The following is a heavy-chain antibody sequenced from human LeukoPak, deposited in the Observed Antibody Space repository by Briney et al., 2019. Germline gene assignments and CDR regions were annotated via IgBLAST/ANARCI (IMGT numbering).Heavy chain of an antibody. D-gene: IGHD5-18*01. CDR2: ISGSGGST. CDR3: ALGDTAMLS. V-gene: IGHV3-23*01. CDR1: GFTFSSYE. Sequence: GGSLRLSCAASGFTFSSYEMNWVRQAPGKGLEWVSAISGSGGSTYYADSVKGRFTISRDNSKNTLYLQMNSLRAEDTAVYYCALGDTAMLSWGQGTLVTVSS. J-gene: IGHJ5*02.